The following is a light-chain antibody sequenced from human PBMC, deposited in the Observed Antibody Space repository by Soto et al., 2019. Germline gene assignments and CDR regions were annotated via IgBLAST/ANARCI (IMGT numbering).Light chain of an antibody. CDR3: FSYTSSSTLVV. Sequence: QSALTQPASVSGSPGQSITISCTGTSSDVGGYNYVSWYQQHPGKAPKLMIYDVSNRPSGVSNRFSGSKSGNTASLTISGPQSEDGADYHGFSYTSSSTLVVLGSGTKLTVL. V-gene: IGLV2-14*01. J-gene: IGLJ1*01. CDR2: DVS. CDR1: SSDVGGYNY.